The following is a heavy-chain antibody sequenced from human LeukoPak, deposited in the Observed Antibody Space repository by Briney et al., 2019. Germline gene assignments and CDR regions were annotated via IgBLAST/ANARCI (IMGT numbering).Heavy chain of an antibody. V-gene: IGHV1-69*05. J-gene: IGHJ6*03. Sequence: ASVKVSCKASGGTFSSYAISWVRQAPGQGLEWMGRIIPIFGTANYAQKFQGRVTITTDESTSTAYMELSSLRSEDTAVYYCARVPRLSLYYYYYYYMDVWGKGTTVTVSS. D-gene: IGHD3-16*02. CDR2: IIPIFGTA. CDR1: GGTFSSYA. CDR3: ARVPRLSLYYYYYYYMDV.